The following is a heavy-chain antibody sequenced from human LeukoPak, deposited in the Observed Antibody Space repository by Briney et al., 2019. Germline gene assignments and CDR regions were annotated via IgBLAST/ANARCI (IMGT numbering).Heavy chain of an antibody. CDR1: GFTFSDYY. CDR3: ARDPGYYDFWSGSHSPGYMDV. CDR2: ISSSGSTI. J-gene: IGHJ6*03. Sequence: KPGGSLRLSCAASGFTFSDYYMSWIRQAPGKGLEWVSYISSSGSTIYYADSVKGRFTISRDNAKNSLYLQMNSLRAEDTAVYYCARDPGYYDFWSGSHSPGYMDVWGKGTTVTVSS. V-gene: IGHV3-11*04. D-gene: IGHD3-3*01.